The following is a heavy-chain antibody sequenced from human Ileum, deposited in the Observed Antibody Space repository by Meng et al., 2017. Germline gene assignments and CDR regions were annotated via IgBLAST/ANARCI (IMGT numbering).Heavy chain of an antibody. CDR1: GFTLSSYA. V-gene: IGHV3-23*04. CDR3: AKDVESSFPWDY. D-gene: IGHD2/OR15-2a*01. J-gene: IGHJ4*02. Sequence: QLVDAGGGFVLPGESLGLSCAASGFTLSSYAMGWVRQGPGKGLEWFSGISGGGHSTYYADSVKGRFTISRDNSKNTLYLQMNSLRAEDTAVYYCAKDVESSFPWDYWGQGTLVTVSS. CDR2: ISGGGHST.